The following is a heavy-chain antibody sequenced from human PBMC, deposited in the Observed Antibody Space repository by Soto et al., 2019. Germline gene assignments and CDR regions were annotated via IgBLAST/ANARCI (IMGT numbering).Heavy chain of an antibody. J-gene: IGHJ4*02. CDR2: INHSGST. Sequence: QVQLQQWGAGLLKPSETLSLTCAVCGGSFSGYYWSWIRQPPGKGLEWIGEINHSGSTNYNPSLKSRVTISVDTSKNQFSLKLSSVTAADTAVYYCARGRDYYDSSPDYWGQGTLVTVSS. V-gene: IGHV4-34*01. CDR3: ARGRDYYDSSPDY. D-gene: IGHD3-22*01. CDR1: GGSFSGYY.